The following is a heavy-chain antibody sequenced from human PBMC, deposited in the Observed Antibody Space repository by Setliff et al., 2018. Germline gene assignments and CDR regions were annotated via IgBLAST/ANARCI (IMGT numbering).Heavy chain of an antibody. V-gene: IGHV1-18*01. CDR3: ARGGPYAIDY. D-gene: IGHD2-2*01. CDR1: GYTFTSYG. CDR2: ISAYNGNN. J-gene: IGHJ4*02. Sequence: ASVKVSCKSSGYTFTSYGISWVRQAPGQGLEWMGWISAYNGNNIYAQNLQGRVTMTRDTSIGTVFVQLTIMRSDDSAVYFCARGGPYAIDYWGQGTLVTVSS.